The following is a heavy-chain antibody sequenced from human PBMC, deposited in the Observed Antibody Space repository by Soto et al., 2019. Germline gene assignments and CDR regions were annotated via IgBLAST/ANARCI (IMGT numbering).Heavy chain of an antibody. CDR2: ISGSGSRT. Sequence: EVQLLESGGGLVQPGGSLRLSCATSGFTFSSYSMTWVRQAPGKWLEWVSTISGSGSRTYYADPVKGRFTISRDNSKNTLYLQRNSLRAEDTAVYYCAKATSSGSHGEYWGQGTLVSVSS. V-gene: IGHV3-23*01. CDR1: GFTFSSYS. D-gene: IGHD1-26*01. CDR3: AKATSSGSHGEY. J-gene: IGHJ4*02.